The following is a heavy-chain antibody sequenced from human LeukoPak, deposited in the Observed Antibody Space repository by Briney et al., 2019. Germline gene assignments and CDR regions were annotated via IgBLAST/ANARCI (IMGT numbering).Heavy chain of an antibody. J-gene: IGHJ4*02. Sequence: SETLSLTCAVYGVPFSGYYLSWIRQPPGKGLAWVGEINRSGSTNYNQSLKRRVTISVDTSKTQFPLKLSSVTAAHTAVYYCARALHYYGSGSSDDWGQGTLVTVSS. V-gene: IGHV4-34*01. CDR2: INRSGST. D-gene: IGHD3-10*01. CDR1: GVPFSGYY. CDR3: ARALHYYGSGSSDD.